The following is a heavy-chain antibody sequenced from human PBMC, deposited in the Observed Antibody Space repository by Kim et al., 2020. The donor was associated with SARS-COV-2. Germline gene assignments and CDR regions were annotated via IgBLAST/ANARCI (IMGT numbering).Heavy chain of an antibody. Sequence: SVKGRFTIPRDNSKNTLYLQVNSLRAEDTAVYYCARPNYDFWSGYFDYWGQGTLVTVSS. V-gene: IGHV3-30*01. J-gene: IGHJ4*02. CDR3: ARPNYDFWSGYFDY. D-gene: IGHD3-3*01.